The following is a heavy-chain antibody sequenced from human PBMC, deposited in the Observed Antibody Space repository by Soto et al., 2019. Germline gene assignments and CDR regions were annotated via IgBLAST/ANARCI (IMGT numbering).Heavy chain of an antibody. Sequence: AASVKVSCKASGYTFTRYNVHWVRQAPGQGLEWMAIINPSGGTTYYVQKFEDRVTLTTDTSTSTVYMELSSLRSDDTAVYYCARVRGGGSEYFFDYWGQGTLVTVSS. J-gene: IGHJ4*02. CDR2: INPSGGTT. CDR3: ARVRGGGSEYFFDY. CDR1: GYTFTRYN. D-gene: IGHD2-15*01. V-gene: IGHV1-46*01.